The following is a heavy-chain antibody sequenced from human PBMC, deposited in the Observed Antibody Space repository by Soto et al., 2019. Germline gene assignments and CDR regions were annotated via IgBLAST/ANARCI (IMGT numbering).Heavy chain of an antibody. CDR1: GFTFSSYG. Sequence: QVQLVESGGGVVQPGRSLRLSCAASGFTFSSYGMHWVRQAPGKGLERVAVISYDGSNKYYADSVKGRFTISRDNSKNAQYPQMNSLRGEDTAVYYFAKRAQGRRRLDCGSYFFDYWGQGTLVTVSS. V-gene: IGHV3-30*18. D-gene: IGHD2-2*01. CDR3: AKRAQGRRRLDCGSYFFDY. CDR2: ISYDGSNK. J-gene: IGHJ4*02.